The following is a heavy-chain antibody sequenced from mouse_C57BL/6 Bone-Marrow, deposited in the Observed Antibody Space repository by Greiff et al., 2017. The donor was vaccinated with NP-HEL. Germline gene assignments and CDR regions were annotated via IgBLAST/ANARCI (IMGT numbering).Heavy chain of an antibody. J-gene: IGHJ4*01. CDR1: GYAFSSSW. D-gene: IGHD2-1*01. Sequence: VQLQQSGPELVKPGASVKISCKASGYAFSSSWMNWVKQRPGKGLEWIGRIYPGDGDTNYNGKFKGKATLTADKSSSTAYMQLSSLTSADSAVYFCARKGNYSYYAMDYWGQGTSVTVSS. CDR2: IYPGDGDT. V-gene: IGHV1-82*01. CDR3: ARKGNYSYYAMDY.